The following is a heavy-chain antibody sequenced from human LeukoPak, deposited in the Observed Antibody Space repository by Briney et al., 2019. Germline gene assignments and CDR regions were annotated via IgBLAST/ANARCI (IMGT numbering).Heavy chain of an antibody. Sequence: ASVKVSCKASGGTFISYAISWVRQAPGQGLEWMGGIIPIFGTANYAQKFQGRVTITADESTSTAYMELSSLRSEDTAVYYCARKRSGSYDDWFDPWGQGTLVTVSS. J-gene: IGHJ5*02. V-gene: IGHV1-69*13. D-gene: IGHD1-26*01. CDR2: IIPIFGTA. CDR1: GGTFISYA. CDR3: ARKRSGSYDDWFDP.